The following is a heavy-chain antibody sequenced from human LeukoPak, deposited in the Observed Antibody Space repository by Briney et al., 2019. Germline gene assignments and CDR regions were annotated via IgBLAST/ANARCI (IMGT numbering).Heavy chain of an antibody. CDR1: GFTFSSYG. Sequence: GGSLRLSCAASGFTFSSYGMHWVRQAPGKGLEWVAVISYDGSNKYYADSVKGRFTISRDNSKNTLCLQMNSLRAEDTAVYYCVLEKRKFDYWGQGTLVTVSS. J-gene: IGHJ4*02. CDR2: ISYDGSNK. CDR3: VLEKRKFDY. V-gene: IGHV3-30*03.